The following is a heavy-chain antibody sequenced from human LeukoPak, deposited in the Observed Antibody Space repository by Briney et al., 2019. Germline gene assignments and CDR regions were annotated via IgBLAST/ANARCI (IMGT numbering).Heavy chain of an antibody. V-gene: IGHV4-38-2*02. D-gene: IGHD4-11*01. J-gene: IGHJ4*02. CDR1: GYSIRSGYH. Sequence: NTSETLSLTCSVSGYSIRSGYHWAWIRQPPGKGLEWIGSINYSEKPYYNPSLKSRVTISVDTSKNQFSLKMTSVTAADTAFYFCARSEINDYMNYWGQGMPVTVSS. CDR3: ARSEINDYMNY. CDR2: INYSEKP.